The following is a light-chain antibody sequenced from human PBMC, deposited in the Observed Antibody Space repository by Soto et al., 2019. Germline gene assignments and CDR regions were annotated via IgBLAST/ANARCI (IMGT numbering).Light chain of an antibody. Sequence: ATQMTQSPSSLSAFVGDTVTITCRPSQDIRNSLSWYQQKPGRAPKLLVFGASTSQSGVPSRFSGRASGTYFTLTISSLQPEDSATYYCLQDHDSPWTFGQGTKV. V-gene: IGKV1-6*02. CDR1: QDIRNS. J-gene: IGKJ1*01. CDR2: GAS. CDR3: LQDHDSPWT.